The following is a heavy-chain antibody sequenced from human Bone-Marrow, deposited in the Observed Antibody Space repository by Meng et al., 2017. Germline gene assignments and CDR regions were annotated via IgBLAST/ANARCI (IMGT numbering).Heavy chain of an antibody. CDR2: IYYSGST. J-gene: IGHJ4*02. Sequence: QVQLQESGPGLVKPSQTLSLTCTVSGGSISSGGSYWSWIRQHPGKGLEWIGYIYYSGSTYYNPSLKSRVTISVDTSKNQFSLKLSSVTAADTAVYYCARHMEMSTIINLFDFWGQGALVTVSS. CDR3: ARHMEMSTIINLFDF. V-gene: IGHV4-31*03. D-gene: IGHD5-24*01. CDR1: GGSISSGGSY.